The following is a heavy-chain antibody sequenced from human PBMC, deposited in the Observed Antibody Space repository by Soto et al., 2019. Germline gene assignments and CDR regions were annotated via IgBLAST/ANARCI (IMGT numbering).Heavy chain of an antibody. CDR1: GGSISSSNFY. D-gene: IGHD3-22*01. J-gene: IGHJ4*02. CDR3: ARLFYDSSEHFDY. CDR2: IYYTGST. V-gene: IGHV4-39*01. Sequence: PSETLSLTCTVSGGSISSSNFYWGWIRQPPGKGLEWIGNIYYTGSTYYNPPLKSRVTISVDTSKNQFSLKLSSVTAADTAVYFCARLFYDSSEHFDYWGQGTLVTSPQ.